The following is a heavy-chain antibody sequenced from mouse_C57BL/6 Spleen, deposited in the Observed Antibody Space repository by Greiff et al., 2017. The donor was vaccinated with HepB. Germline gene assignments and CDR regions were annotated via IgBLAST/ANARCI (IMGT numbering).Heavy chain of an antibody. CDR2: IYPGDGDT. CDR1: GYAFSSSW. CDR3: ARHFFDY. V-gene: IGHV1-82*01. Sequence: VQVVESGPELVKPGASVKISCKASGYAFSSSWMNWVKQRPGKGLEWIGRIYPGDGDTNYNGKFKGKATLTADKSSSTAYMQLSSLTSEDSAVYFCARHFFDYWGQGTTLTVSS. J-gene: IGHJ2*01.